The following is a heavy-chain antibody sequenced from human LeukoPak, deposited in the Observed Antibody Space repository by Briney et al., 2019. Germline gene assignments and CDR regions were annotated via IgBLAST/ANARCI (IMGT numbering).Heavy chain of an antibody. V-gene: IGHV3-23*01. CDR1: GFTFSSYA. CDR2: ISGSGDST. Sequence: GGSLRLSCAASGFTFSSYAMSWVRQAPGKGLEWVSAISGSGDSTYYGDSVKGRFTISRDNSKNTLYLQMNSLRAEDTAVYYCAKTRPLDSSSWSHGDYWGQGTLVTISS. J-gene: IGHJ4*02. D-gene: IGHD6-13*01. CDR3: AKTRPLDSSSWSHGDY.